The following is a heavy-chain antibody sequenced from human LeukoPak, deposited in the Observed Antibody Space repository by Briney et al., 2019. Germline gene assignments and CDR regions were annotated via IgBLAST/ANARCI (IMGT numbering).Heavy chain of an antibody. V-gene: IGHV3-66*02. Sequence: LAGGSLRLSCAASGFTVSSNYMSWVRQAPGRGLEWVSVIYSGGSTYYADSVKGRFTISRDNSKNTLYLQTNSLRAEDTAAYYCARRAYGGKPPADYWGQGTLVTVSS. J-gene: IGHJ4*02. CDR1: GFTVSSNY. D-gene: IGHD4-23*01. CDR2: IYSGGST. CDR3: ARRAYGGKPPADY.